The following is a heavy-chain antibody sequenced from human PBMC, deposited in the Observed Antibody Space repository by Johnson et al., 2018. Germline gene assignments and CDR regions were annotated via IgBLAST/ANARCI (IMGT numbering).Heavy chain of an antibody. J-gene: IGHJ6*02. V-gene: IGHV3-11*01. D-gene: IGHD1-1*01. Sequence: QVQLVQSGGGVVQPGGSLRLSCAASGFTFSDYYMSWIRQAPGTGLEWVSYISSSGSTIYYADSVKGRFTISRDNAKNSLYLQMNSLRAEDTAVYYCARAASTGYYYYYGMDVWGQGTTVTVSS. CDR3: ARAASTGYYYYYGMDV. CDR1: GFTFSDYY. CDR2: ISSSGSTI.